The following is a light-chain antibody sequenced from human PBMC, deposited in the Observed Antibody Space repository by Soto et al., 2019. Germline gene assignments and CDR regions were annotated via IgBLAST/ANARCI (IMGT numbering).Light chain of an antibody. CDR2: DAS. CDR1: QNINNY. J-gene: IGKJ5*01. V-gene: IGKV1-33*01. Sequence: DIQMTQSPSSLCAAVGDRVTITCQAIQNINNYLNWYQQKPGRAPKLLIYDASNLEAGVPSRFRGSGSGTDFTFTISRLQPEDIATYYCQQYESLPTFGQGTRLEI. CDR3: QQYESLPT.